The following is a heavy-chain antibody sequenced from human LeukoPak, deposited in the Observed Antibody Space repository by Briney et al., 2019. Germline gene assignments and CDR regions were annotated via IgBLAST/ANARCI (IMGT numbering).Heavy chain of an antibody. V-gene: IGHV4-59*12. J-gene: IGHJ4*02. Sequence: SETLSLTCTGSGGSISSYYWSWIRQPPGKGLEWIGYIYYSGSTNYNPSLKSRVTIPVDTSKNQFSLKLSSVTAADTAVYYCARGRRVLNLDYWGQGTLVTVSS. CDR3: ARGRRVLNLDY. CDR2: IYYSGST. CDR1: GGSISSYY.